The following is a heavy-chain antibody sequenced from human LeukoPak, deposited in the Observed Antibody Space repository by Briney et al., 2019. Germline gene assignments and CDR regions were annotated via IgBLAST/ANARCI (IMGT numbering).Heavy chain of an antibody. D-gene: IGHD3-10*01. Sequence: PSETLSLTCTVSGGSISSYYWSWIRQPAGKGLEWIGRIYTSGSTNYNPSLKSRVTMSVDTSKNQFSLNLSSVTAADTAVYYCARHNYDSGIGYMDVWGKGTTVTISS. V-gene: IGHV4-4*07. CDR3: ARHNYDSGIGYMDV. CDR2: IYTSGST. J-gene: IGHJ6*03. CDR1: GGSISSYY.